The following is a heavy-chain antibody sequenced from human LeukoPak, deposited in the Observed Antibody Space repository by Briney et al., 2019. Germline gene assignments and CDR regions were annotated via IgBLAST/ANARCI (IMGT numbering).Heavy chain of an antibody. CDR1: GFTFSSYA. V-gene: IGHV3-23*01. CDR2: ISGSGGST. J-gene: IGHJ4*02. D-gene: IGHD3-16*01. Sequence: GGSLRLSCAASGFTFSSYAMSWVRQAPGKGLEWVSAISGSGGSTYYADSVKGRFTISRDNSKNTLYLQMNSLRAEDTAVYYCAKVGYDYVWGSPQPYYLDYWGQGTLVTVSS. CDR3: AKVGYDYVWGSPQPYYLDY.